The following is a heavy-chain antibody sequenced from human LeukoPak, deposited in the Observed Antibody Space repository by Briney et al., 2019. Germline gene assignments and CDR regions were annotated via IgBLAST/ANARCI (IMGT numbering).Heavy chain of an antibody. J-gene: IGHJ4*02. D-gene: IGHD5-24*01. CDR1: GFIFNNYA. CDR3: TRVGYIDEGIDY. CDR2: ISWNSGSI. Sequence: GGSLGLSCAGSGFIFNNYAMHWVRQPPGKGLEWVSGISWNSGSIDYADSVKGRFTISRDNAKNSLYLQMNSLRAEDTAIYYCTRVGYIDEGIDYWGQGTLVTVPS. V-gene: IGHV3-9*01.